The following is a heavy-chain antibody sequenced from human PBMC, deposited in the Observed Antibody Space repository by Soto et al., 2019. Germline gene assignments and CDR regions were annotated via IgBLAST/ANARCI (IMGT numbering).Heavy chain of an antibody. J-gene: IGHJ5*02. Sequence: QVQLVQSGAEVKKPGASVKVSCKASGYTFTSYAMHWVRQAPGQRREWMGWINAGNGNTKYSQKFQGRVTITRDTSASTVYIELSSLRSEETAVYYCAGEMYLMIFGGVKGWFDPWGQGTLVTVSS. CDR1: GYTFTSYA. V-gene: IGHV1-3*01. CDR3: AGEMYLMIFGGVKGWFDP. CDR2: INAGNGNT. D-gene: IGHD3-3*01.